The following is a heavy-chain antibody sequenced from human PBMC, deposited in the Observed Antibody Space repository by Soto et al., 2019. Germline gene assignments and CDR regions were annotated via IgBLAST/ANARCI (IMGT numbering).Heavy chain of an antibody. V-gene: IGHV1-69*10. D-gene: IGHD6-19*01. CDR2: IIPILGIA. J-gene: IGHJ4*02. CDR1: GGTFSSYT. Sequence: ASVKVSCKASGGTFSSYTISWVRQAPGQGLEWMGGIIPILGIANYAQKFQGRVTITADKSTSTAYMELNSLRAEDTAVYYCARHGTGWYYIDWGQGTLVTVSS. CDR3: ARHGTGWYYID.